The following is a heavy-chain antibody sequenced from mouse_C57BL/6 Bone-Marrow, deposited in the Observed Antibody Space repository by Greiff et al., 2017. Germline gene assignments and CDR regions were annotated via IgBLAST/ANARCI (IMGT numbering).Heavy chain of an antibody. CDR1: GYTFTDYY. Sequence: LVEPGASVKMSCKASGYTFTDYYMNWVKQSHGKSLEWIGVINPYNGGTSYNQKFKGKATLTVDKSSSTAYMELNSLTSEDSAVYDCAREGYHAYYFDYWGQGTTLTVSS. D-gene: IGHD2-2*01. CDR2: INPYNGGT. V-gene: IGHV1-19*01. J-gene: IGHJ2*01. CDR3: AREGYHAYYFDY.